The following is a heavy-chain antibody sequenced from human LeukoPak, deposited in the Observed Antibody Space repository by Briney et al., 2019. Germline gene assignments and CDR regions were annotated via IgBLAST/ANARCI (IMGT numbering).Heavy chain of an antibody. CDR1: GFTFSDHY. J-gene: IGHJ4*02. V-gene: IGHV3-11*06. CDR2: ISGSGIYT. CDR3: ARGLGYSGYPFDY. D-gene: IGHD5-12*01. Sequence: GGSLRLSCAASGFTFSDHYMSWIRQAPGKGLEWVSYISGSGIYTHYADSVKGRFTISRDSAKNSLYLEVTSLRADDTAVYYCARGLGYSGYPFDYWGQGTLVTVSS.